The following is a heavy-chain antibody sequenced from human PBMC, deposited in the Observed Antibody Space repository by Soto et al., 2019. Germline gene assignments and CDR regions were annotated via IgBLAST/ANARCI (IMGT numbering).Heavy chain of an antibody. CDR2: MTPNSSNT. CDR1: GYTFTSYN. V-gene: IGHV1-8*01. J-gene: IGHJ4*02. Sequence: QVQLGQSGAEVKKPGASVTVSCKASGYTFTSYNINWVRQATGQGLEYLGWMTPNSSNTGYAQKFQGRVTMTRNTAISTAYMELSSLRFEDTAVYYWTRGDYWGQGTLVTVSS. CDR3: TRGDY.